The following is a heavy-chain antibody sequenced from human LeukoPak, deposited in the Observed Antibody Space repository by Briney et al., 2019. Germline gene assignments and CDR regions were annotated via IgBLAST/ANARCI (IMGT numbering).Heavy chain of an antibody. CDR3: ARGSNWNSYDY. J-gene: IGHJ4*02. V-gene: IGHV4-4*08. CDR2: VYTSGST. D-gene: IGHD1-1*01. CDR1: GFTFSSYW. Sequence: GSLRLSCAASGFTFSSYWMSWVRQAPGKGLEWIGRVYTSGSTTYNPSLKSRVTISLDTSKKQFSLKLTSVTAADTAVYYCARGSNWNSYDYWGQGTLVTVSS.